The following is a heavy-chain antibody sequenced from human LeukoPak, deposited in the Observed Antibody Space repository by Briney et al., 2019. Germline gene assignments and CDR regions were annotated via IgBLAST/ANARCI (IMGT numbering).Heavy chain of an antibody. V-gene: IGHV4-34*01. J-gene: IGHJ6*02. CDR3: ARGKVRSSPMDV. CDR1: GGSFSGYY. CDR2: INHSGST. Sequence: PSETLSLTCAVYGGSFSGYYWSWIRQPLGKGLEWIGEINHSGSTNYNPSLKSRVTISVDTSKNQFSLKLSSVTAADTAVYYCARGKVRSSPMDVWGQGTTVTVSS. D-gene: IGHD6-6*01.